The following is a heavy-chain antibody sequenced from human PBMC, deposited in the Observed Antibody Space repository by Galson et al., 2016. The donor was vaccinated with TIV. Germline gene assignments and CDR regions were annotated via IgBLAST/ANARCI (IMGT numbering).Heavy chain of an antibody. CDR1: GFTFSSHA. J-gene: IGHJ5*02. CDR3: AKDTGSQPRNWFDP. CDR2: ISGSGATT. D-gene: IGHD7-27*01. V-gene: IGHV3-23*01. Sequence: SLRLSCAASGFTFSSHAMTWVRQAPGKGLEWVSAISGSGATTHYADSVKGRFTISRDNSKNTLYVQMNSLRAEETAIYYCAKDTGSQPRNWFDPWGQGTLVTVSS.